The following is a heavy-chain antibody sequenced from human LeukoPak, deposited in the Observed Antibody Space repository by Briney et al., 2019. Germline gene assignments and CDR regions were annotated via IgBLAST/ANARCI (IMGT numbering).Heavy chain of an antibody. CDR2: IYYSGTT. CDR3: ARDRPNYYDNSAAFDI. Sequence: GSLRLSCAASGFTFSDYYMSWIRQPPGKGLEWIGNIYYSGTTNYNPSLESRVTISLDTSKNQFSLKLSSVTAADTAVYYCARDRPNYYDNSAAFDIWGQGTMVTVSS. V-gene: IGHV4-59*01. D-gene: IGHD3-22*01. CDR1: GFTFSDYY. J-gene: IGHJ3*02.